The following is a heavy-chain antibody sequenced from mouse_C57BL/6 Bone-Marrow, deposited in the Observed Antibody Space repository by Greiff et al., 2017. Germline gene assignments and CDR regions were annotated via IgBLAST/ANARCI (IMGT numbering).Heavy chain of an antibody. Sequence: VQLQQPGAELVKPGASVKLSCKASGYTFTSYWMQWVKQRPGQGLEWIGEIDPSDSYTNYNQKFKGKATLTVDTSSSTAYMQLSSLTSEDAAVYYCARGYYAMDYCGQGTSVTVSS. CDR3: ARGYYAMDY. CDR1: GYTFTSYW. J-gene: IGHJ4*01. CDR2: IDPSDSYT. V-gene: IGHV1-50*01.